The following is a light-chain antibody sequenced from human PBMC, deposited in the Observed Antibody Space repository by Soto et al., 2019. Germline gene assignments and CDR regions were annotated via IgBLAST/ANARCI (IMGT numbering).Light chain of an antibody. V-gene: IGKV2-28*01. Sequence: DIVLTQSPLSLPVTPGEPASISCKSSQSLLHSNGNTYLDWYLQKLGQSPQLLICFGSSRASGVPDRFSGSGSGTDFTLKISRVEAEDVGVYYCMQALGVPLTFGGGTKVEI. CDR1: QSLLHSNGNTY. CDR3: MQALGVPLT. J-gene: IGKJ4*01. CDR2: FGS.